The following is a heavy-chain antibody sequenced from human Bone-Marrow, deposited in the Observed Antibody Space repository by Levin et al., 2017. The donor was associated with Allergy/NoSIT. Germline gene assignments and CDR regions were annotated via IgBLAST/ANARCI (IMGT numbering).Heavy chain of an antibody. CDR2: ISSDGSNK. D-gene: IGHD4-23*01. J-gene: IGHJ4*02. Sequence: LSLPCAASGFTFRSYGMHWVRPAPGKGLELVADISSDGSNKYYADSVKGRFPISRDNYKNTLYLQMNSLTAEDTAVYYCAKPSSGNSYYFDYWGQGNLVTVSS. CDR1: GFTFRSYG. V-gene: IGHV3-30*18. CDR3: AKPSSGNSYYFDY.